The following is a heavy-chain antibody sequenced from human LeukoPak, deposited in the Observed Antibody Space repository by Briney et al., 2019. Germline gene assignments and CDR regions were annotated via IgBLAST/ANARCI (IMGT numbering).Heavy chain of an antibody. V-gene: IGHV1-3*04. CDR1: GYTFTSYA. Sequence: ASVKVSCKASGYTFTSYAIHWVRQAPGQRLEWMGWINTGNGNTKYPQKFQGRVTITRDASASTAHMELSSLRSEDTAVYYCARAKDSTMIGMDVWGQGTTVIVSS. CDR2: INTGNGNT. D-gene: IGHD2/OR15-2a*01. CDR3: ARAKDSTMIGMDV. J-gene: IGHJ6*02.